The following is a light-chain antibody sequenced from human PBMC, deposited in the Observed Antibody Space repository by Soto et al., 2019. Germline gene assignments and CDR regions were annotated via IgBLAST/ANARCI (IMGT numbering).Light chain of an antibody. CDR2: GNT. V-gene: IGLV2-23*01. Sequence: QSALTQPASVSVSPGQSSTISCTGTSSDVGGYNLVSWYQQHPGKAPKLIIFGNTERPSGVSHRFSGSKSGNTASLTISGVQVEDEADYHCCSYATSSFVFGTGTKVTVL. J-gene: IGLJ1*01. CDR1: SSDVGGYNL. CDR3: CSYATSSFV.